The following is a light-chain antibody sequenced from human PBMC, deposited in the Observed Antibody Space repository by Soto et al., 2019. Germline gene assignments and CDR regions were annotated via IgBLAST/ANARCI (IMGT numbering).Light chain of an antibody. Sequence: EIVMTQSPAPLAVSPGERATLSCRASQSVSSNLAWYQQKPGQAPRLLIYGASTMATGIPARLSGSGSGTEFARSSSSLQSEDLAVYYCQQYNNWPRPFGRGTKLEIK. J-gene: IGKJ2*01. CDR3: QQYNNWPRP. V-gene: IGKV3-15*01. CDR2: GAS. CDR1: QSVSSN.